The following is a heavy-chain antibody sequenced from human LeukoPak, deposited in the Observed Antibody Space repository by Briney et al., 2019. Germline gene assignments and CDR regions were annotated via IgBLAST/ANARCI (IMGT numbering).Heavy chain of an antibody. CDR3: ARVVVGARNFDY. CDR2: IYYSGST. Sequence: SETLSLTCTVSGGSISSGDYYWSWIRQPPGKGLEWIGYIYYSGSTYYNPSLKSRVTISVDTSKNQFSLKLSSVTAADTAVYYCARVVVGARNFDYWGQGTLVTVSS. V-gene: IGHV4-30-4*01. D-gene: IGHD1-26*01. CDR1: GGSISSGDYY. J-gene: IGHJ4*02.